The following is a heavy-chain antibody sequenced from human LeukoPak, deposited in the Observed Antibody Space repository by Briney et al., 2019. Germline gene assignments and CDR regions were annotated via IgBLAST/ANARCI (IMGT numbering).Heavy chain of an antibody. CDR2: ISFDGSNK. CDR3: GEVQNDY. CDR1: GFTFSSFG. Sequence: GRSLRLSCTASGFTFSSFGMHWVRQAPGKGLEWVAVISFDGSNKYYADSVKGRFTISRDNSKNTLYLQMNSLRAEDTAVYYCGEVQNDYWGQGTLVTVSS. V-gene: IGHV3-30*18. J-gene: IGHJ4*02.